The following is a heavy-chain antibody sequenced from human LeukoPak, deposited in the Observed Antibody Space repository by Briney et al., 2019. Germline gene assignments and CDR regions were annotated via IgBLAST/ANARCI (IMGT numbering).Heavy chain of an antibody. CDR1: GFTFSDNW. Sequence: QSGGSLRLSCAASGFTFSDNWMTWVRQAPGKGLEWVANINQDESQKYYVDSVKGRFTISRDNAKNSLYLNMNSLRAEDTAVYYCARDPYTALDYWGQGTLVTVSS. D-gene: IGHD3-16*01. J-gene: IGHJ4*02. CDR3: ARDPYTALDY. V-gene: IGHV3-7*01. CDR2: INQDESQK.